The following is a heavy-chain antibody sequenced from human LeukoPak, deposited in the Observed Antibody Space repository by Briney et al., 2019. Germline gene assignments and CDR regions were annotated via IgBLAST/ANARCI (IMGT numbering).Heavy chain of an antibody. J-gene: IGHJ3*02. V-gene: IGHV4-34*01. CDR2: INHSGST. CDR3: ARFKRTYSGSQRAFDI. D-gene: IGHD1-26*01. Sequence: SETLSLTCAVYGGSFSGYYWSWIRQPPGKGLEWIGEINHSGSTNYNPSLKSRVTISVDTSKNQCSLKLSSVTAADTAVYYCARFKRTYSGSQRAFDIWGQGTMVTVSS. CDR1: GGSFSGYY.